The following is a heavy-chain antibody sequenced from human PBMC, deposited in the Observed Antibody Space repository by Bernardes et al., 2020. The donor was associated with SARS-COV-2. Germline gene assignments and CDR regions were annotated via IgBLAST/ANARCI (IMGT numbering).Heavy chain of an antibody. Sequence: TLSLTCAVSGDSITGDSWWSWVRQSPEKGLEWIVEVHHNGYSNYNPSLKSRVTFLLDKPKNQFSLRLSSVTAADTAFYYCVSNGYYSLDYWSQGTLVTVSS. J-gene: IGHJ4*02. D-gene: IGHD1-1*01. V-gene: IGHV4-4*02. CDR1: GDSITGDSW. CDR2: VHHNGYS. CDR3: VSNGYYSLDY.